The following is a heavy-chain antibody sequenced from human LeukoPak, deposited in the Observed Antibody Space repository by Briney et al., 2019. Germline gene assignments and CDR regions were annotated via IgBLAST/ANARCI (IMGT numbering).Heavy chain of an antibody. CDR1: GYRFTTYW. J-gene: IGHJ3*02. D-gene: IGHD2-21*02. Sequence: GESLKISCKGSGYRFTTYWIGWVRQMPGKGLEWMGIIYPGDSDTRYSPSFQGQVTISADKSINTAYLQWSSLKTSDTAMYYCAKMVTEGDAFDIWGQGTMVIVSS. V-gene: IGHV5-51*01. CDR2: IYPGDSDT. CDR3: AKMVTEGDAFDI.